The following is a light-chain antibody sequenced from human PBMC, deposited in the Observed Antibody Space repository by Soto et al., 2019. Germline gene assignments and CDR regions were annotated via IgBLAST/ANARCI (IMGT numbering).Light chain of an antibody. Sequence: QSVLTQPASVSGSPGQSITISCTGTSSDVGGYNYVSWYQQHPGKAPKLMIYEVSNRPSGVSYRFPGSKSGNTASLTISGLQAEDEADYYCSSYTSSSTYVFGTGTKVTVL. CDR3: SSYTSSSTYV. V-gene: IGLV2-14*01. CDR2: EVS. J-gene: IGLJ1*01. CDR1: SSDVGGYNY.